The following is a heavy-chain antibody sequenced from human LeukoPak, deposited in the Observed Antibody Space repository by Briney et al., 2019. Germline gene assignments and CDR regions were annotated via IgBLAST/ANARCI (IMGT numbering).Heavy chain of an antibody. CDR3: ARRLTQYDCFDP. CDR1: GDSVSSNSAA. J-gene: IGHJ5*02. Sequence: SQTLSLTCAISGDSVSSNSAAWNWIRQSPSRGLEWLGRTYYRSKWYNDYAVSVRGRITVNPDTPKNQFSLHLNSVTPEDTAVYYCARRLTQYDCFDPWGQGILVTVSS. D-gene: IGHD2-2*01. CDR2: TYYRSKWYN. V-gene: IGHV6-1*01.